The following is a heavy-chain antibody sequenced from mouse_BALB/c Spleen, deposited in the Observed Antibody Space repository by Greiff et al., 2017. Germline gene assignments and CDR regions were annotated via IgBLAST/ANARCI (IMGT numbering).Heavy chain of an antibody. V-gene: IGHV1S81*02. CDR2: INPSNGRT. D-gene: IGHD4-1*01. CDR3: AREVLGHAMDY. J-gene: IGHJ4*01. CDR1: GYTFTSYW. Sequence: GQLQQPGAELVKPGASVKLSCKASGYTFTSYWMHWVKQRPGQGLEWIGEINPSNGRTNYNEKFKTKATLTVDKSSSTAYMQLSSLTSEDSAVYYCAREVLGHAMDYWGQGTSVTVSS.